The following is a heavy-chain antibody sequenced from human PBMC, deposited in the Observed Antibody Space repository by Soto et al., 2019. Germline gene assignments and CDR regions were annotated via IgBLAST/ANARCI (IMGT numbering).Heavy chain of an antibody. CDR1: GFTFSSYA. J-gene: IGHJ6*02. CDR3: VRQGYCSSTSCFDAMDV. Sequence: GGSLRLSCAASGFTFSSYAMSWVRQAPGKGLKWIGRSRNEANDYIRDYAASVKGRFSVSRDDSKSSFFLQMNGLKTEDTAVYYCVRQGYCSSTSCFDAMDVWGQGXTVTVYS. D-gene: IGHD2-2*01. V-gene: IGHV3-72*01. CDR2: SRNEANDYIR.